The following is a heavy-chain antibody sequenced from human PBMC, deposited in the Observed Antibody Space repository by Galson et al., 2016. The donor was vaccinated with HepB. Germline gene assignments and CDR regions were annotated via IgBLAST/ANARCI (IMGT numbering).Heavy chain of an antibody. CDR3: ARDRLWAPNAFDI. V-gene: IGHV3-48*02. CDR2: VSSSSSYI. Sequence: SLRLSCAASGSIFSSYSMNWVRRAPGKGLEWVSYVSSSSSYIYYADSVKGRFTISRDNAKNSLYLQMNSLRDEDTAVYYCARDRLWAPNAFDIWGQGTMVTVSS. J-gene: IGHJ3*02. CDR1: GSIFSSYS. D-gene: IGHD1-26*01.